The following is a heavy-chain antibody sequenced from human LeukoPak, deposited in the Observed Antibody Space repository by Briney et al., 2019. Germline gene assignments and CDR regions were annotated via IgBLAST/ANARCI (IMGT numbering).Heavy chain of an antibody. CDR2: IWYDGSNK. D-gene: IGHD1-1*01. CDR1: GFTFSSYG. V-gene: IGHV3-33*01. Sequence: GGSLRLSCAASGFTFSSYGMHWVRQAPGKGLEWVAVIWYDGSNKYYADSVKGRFTISRDNSKNTLYLQMNSLRAEDTAVYYCARERPTGYQLYYFDYWGQGTLVTVSS. CDR3: ARERPTGYQLYYFDY. J-gene: IGHJ4*02.